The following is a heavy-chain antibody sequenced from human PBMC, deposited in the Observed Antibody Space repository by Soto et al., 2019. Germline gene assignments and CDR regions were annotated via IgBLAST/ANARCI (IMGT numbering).Heavy chain of an antibody. V-gene: IGHV4-31*03. CDR3: ARSVFP. J-gene: IGHJ5*02. Sequence: QVQLQESGPGLVKPSQTLSLTCTVSGGSISTGGYYWNWIRQHPGKGLEWIGYFYYSGSTYYTPSLKSRVTISVNTSKNQFSLKLSAVTAADTAVYYCARSVFPWGQGTLVTVSS. CDR2: FYYSGST. CDR1: GGSISTGGYY.